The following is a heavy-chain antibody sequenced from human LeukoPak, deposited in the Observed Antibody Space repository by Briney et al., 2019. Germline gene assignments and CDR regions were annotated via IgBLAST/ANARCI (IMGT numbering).Heavy chain of an antibody. J-gene: IGHJ3*02. D-gene: IGHD2-2*01. CDR3: ARHQDCSSTSCYSGDAFDI. V-gene: IGHV1-69*05. Sequence: SVKVSCKASGGTFSSYAISWVRQAPGQGLEWMGRIIPIFGTANYAQKFQGRVTITTGESTSTAYMELSSLRSEDTAVYYRARHQDCSSTSCYSGDAFDIWGQGTMVTVSS. CDR2: IIPIFGTA. CDR1: GGTFSSYA.